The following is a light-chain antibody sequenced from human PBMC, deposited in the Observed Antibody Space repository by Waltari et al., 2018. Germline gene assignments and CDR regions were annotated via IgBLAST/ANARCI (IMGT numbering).Light chain of an antibody. CDR3: QQYDSSPWT. Sequence: EIVLTQSPGTLSLSPGERVTLSCRASQSVGSSYLAWYQQKSGQAPRLLIYGASSRATGIPDRFCGSGSGTDFTLTISRLEPEDFAVYYCQQYDSSPWTFGQGAKVEIK. CDR1: QSVGSSY. J-gene: IGKJ1*01. V-gene: IGKV3-20*01. CDR2: GAS.